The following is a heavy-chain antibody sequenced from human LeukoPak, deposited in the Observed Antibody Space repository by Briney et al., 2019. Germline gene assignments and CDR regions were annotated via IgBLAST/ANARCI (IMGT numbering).Heavy chain of an antibody. CDR1: GFTFSSYN. CDR2: ISTSHTYI. CDR3: ARVVAVLRYFDWLRNNWFDP. V-gene: IGHV3-21*01. D-gene: IGHD3-9*01. Sequence: GGSLRLSCTASGFTFSSYNFNWVRQAPGKGLEWVSSISTSHTYIYYADSLQGRFTISRDNAKNSLYLQMNSLRAEDTAVYYCARVVAVLRYFDWLRNNWFDPWGQGTLVTVSS. J-gene: IGHJ5*02.